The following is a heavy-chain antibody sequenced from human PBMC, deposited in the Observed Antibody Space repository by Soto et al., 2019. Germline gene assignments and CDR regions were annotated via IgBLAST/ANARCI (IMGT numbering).Heavy chain of an antibody. Sequence: SETLSLTCTVSGGSINSAGHSWGWVRQSPGKGLEWIGYSYHSGSSYYNPSLQSRVTISVDRSKNHFSLKLTSVTAADTAVYYCSSRRRVAYNFGYLAGPIDPWGQGTLVTVSS. D-gene: IGHD5-18*01. CDR3: SSRRRVAYNFGYLAGPIDP. J-gene: IGHJ5*02. CDR2: SYHSGSS. V-gene: IGHV4-30-2*06. CDR1: GGSINSAGHS.